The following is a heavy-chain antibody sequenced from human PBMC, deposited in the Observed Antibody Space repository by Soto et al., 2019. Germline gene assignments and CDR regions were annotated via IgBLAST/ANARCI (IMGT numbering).Heavy chain of an antibody. CDR1: GVTFSSET. J-gene: IGHJ4*02. CDR3: ATELGENPASPFDA. D-gene: IGHD3-10*01. Sequence: SVKVSCKASGVTFSSETLGWVRQAPGQGLEWVGGIIPLFGTASYAQKFQGRVTITADESTSTVYMDLSSLRSDDTAVYFCATELGENPASPFDAWGQGTLVTVSS. CDR2: IIPLFGTA. V-gene: IGHV1-69*13.